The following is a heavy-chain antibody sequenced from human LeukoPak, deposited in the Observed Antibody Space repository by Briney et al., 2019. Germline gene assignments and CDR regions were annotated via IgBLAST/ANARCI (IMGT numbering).Heavy chain of an antibody. CDR2: INHSGST. CDR1: GGSFSGYY. D-gene: IGHD3-22*01. Sequence: SETLSLTCAVYGGSFSGYYWSWIRQPPGKRLERIGEINHSGSTNYNPSLKSRVTISVDTSKNQFSLKLSSVTAADTAVYYCASSYYDSSGYYSDYWGQGTLVTVSS. CDR3: ASSYYDSSGYYSDY. J-gene: IGHJ4*02. V-gene: IGHV4-34*01.